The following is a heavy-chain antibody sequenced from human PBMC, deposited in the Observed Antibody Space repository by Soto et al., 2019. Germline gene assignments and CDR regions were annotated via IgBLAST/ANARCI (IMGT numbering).Heavy chain of an antibody. Sequence: GGSLRLSCSASGFTFSSYAMHWVRQAPGKGLEYVSAISSNGGSTYYADSVKGRFTISRDNSKNTLYLQMSSLRAEDTAVYYCVKLGLYYGSGSYLSMDVWGQGTTVTVSS. CDR2: ISSNGGST. V-gene: IGHV3-64D*08. CDR1: GFTFSSYA. D-gene: IGHD3-10*01. J-gene: IGHJ6*02. CDR3: VKLGLYYGSGSYLSMDV.